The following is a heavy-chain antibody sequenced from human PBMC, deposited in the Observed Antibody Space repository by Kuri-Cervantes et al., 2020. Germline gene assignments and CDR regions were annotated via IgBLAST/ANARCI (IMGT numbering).Heavy chain of an antibody. Sequence: ESLKISCTVSGGSVSSGSYYWSWIRQPPGKGLEWIGYIYYSGSTNYNPSLKSRVAISVDTSKNQFSLKLNSVTAADTAVYFCARVRSVNNFWSGRYFFDSWGQGTLVTVSS. CDR2: IYYSGST. CDR1: GGSVSSGSYY. D-gene: IGHD3-3*01. V-gene: IGHV4-61*01. J-gene: IGHJ4*02. CDR3: ARVRSVNNFWSGRYFFDS.